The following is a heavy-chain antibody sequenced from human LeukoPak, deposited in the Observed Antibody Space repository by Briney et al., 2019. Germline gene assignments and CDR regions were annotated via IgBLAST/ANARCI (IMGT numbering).Heavy chain of an antibody. CDR1: GGSISSYY. D-gene: IGHD4-17*01. J-gene: IGHJ6*02. CDR3: ARGPAVTYYYGMDV. CDR2: IYYSGST. Sequence: KPSETLSLTCTVSGGSISSYYWSWIRQPPGKGLEWIGYIYYSGSTNYNPSLKSRVTISVDTSKNQFSLKLSSVTAADTAVYYCARGPAVTYYYGMDVWGQGTTVTVSS. V-gene: IGHV4-59*12.